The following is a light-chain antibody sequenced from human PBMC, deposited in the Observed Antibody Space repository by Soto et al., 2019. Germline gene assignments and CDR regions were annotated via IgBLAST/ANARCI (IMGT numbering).Light chain of an antibody. V-gene: IGLV2-14*01. CDR2: DVS. Sequence: QCALAQPASVSGSPGQSIAISCTGTSSDVGGYNYVSWYQQHPGKAPKLMIYDVSNRPSGVSNRFSGSKSDNTASLTISGLQAEDEDDYDCSSYTSSSTLVFGTGTKVTVL. CDR3: SSYTSSSTLV. J-gene: IGLJ1*01. CDR1: SSDVGGYNY.